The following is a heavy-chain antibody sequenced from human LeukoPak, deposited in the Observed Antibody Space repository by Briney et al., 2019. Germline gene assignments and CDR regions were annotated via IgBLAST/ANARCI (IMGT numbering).Heavy chain of an antibody. CDR2: TYYSGST. CDR3: AREKLYYYDNSGYNDY. D-gene: IGHD3-22*01. J-gene: IGHJ4*02. CDR1: GGSISTSSYY. V-gene: IGHV4-39*01. Sequence: SETLSLTCTVSGGSISTSSYYWGWIRQPPGKGLEWIGSTYYSGSTYYNPSLKSRVTISVDTSKNQFSLKLRSVTAADTAVYYCAREKLYYYDNSGYNDYWGQGTLVTVSS.